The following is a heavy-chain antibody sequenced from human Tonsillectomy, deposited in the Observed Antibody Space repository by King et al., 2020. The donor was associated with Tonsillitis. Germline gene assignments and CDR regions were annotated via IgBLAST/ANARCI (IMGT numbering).Heavy chain of an antibody. J-gene: IGHJ4*02. CDR1: GGSFSGYY. CDR3: ARGEDYYDSSGYYRGYYFDY. D-gene: IGHD3-22*01. CDR2: INHSGST. Sequence: VQLQQWGAGLLNPSETLSLTCAVYGGSFSGYYWSWIRQPPGRGLEWIGEINHSGSTNYNPSLKSRVTISVDTSKNQFSLKLSSVTAADTAVYYCARGEDYYDSSGYYRGYYFDYWGQGTLVTVSS. V-gene: IGHV4-34*01.